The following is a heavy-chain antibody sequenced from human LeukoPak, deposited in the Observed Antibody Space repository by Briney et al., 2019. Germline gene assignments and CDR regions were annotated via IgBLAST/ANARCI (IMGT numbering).Heavy chain of an antibody. J-gene: IGHJ5*02. CDR2: ISGSGGST. CDR3: AKPRPSYSSSWYDH. D-gene: IGHD6-13*01. CDR1: GFTFTSYA. Sequence: SGGSLRLSCAASGFTFTSYAMSWVRQAPGKGLERVSAISGSGGSTYYADSVKGRFTISRDNSKNTLYLQMNSLRAEDTAVYYCAKPRPSYSSSWYDHWGQGTLVTVSS. V-gene: IGHV3-23*01.